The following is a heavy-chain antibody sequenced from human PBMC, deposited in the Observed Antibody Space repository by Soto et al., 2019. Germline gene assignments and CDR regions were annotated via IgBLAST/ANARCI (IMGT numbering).Heavy chain of an antibody. V-gene: IGHV3-7*01. Sequence: VGSLRLSCACSVCSFSSSWMNWVRHSPGKWLEWVANINQDGNEKYYVDSVKGRFTISRDNPKNSLYLQMNSLRADDTAVYYCERKGGENWGQAALVIVSS. J-gene: IGHJ4*02. CDR1: VCSFSSSW. CDR3: ERKGGEN. CDR2: INQDGNEK. D-gene: IGHD7-27*01.